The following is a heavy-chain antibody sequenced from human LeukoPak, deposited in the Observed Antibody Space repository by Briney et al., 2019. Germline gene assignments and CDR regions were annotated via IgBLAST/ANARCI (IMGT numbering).Heavy chain of an antibody. CDR1: GYTFTSYG. CDR3: ARDCGPNTYCGGDCYSDY. D-gene: IGHD2-21*02. V-gene: IGHV1-18*04. J-gene: IGHJ4*02. Sequence: ASVKVSCKASGYTFTSYGISWVRQAPGQGLEWMGWNSAYNGNTNYAQKLQGRVTMTTDTSTSTAYMELRSLRSDDTAVYYCARDCGPNTYCGGDCYSDYWGQGTLVTVSS. CDR2: NSAYNGNT.